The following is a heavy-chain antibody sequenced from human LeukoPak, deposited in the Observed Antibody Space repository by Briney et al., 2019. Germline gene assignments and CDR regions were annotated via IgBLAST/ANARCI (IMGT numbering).Heavy chain of an antibody. J-gene: IGHJ3*02. CDR2: INPSSGNT. V-gene: IGHV1-46*01. Sequence: ASVKVSCKASGYTFISYYIHWVRQAPGQGLEWMGLINPSSGNTPYAQQFQGRVTMTRDTSTSTVYMELSSLRSEDTAVYYCAGGTTNTKGAFDMWGQGTMVTVSS. D-gene: IGHD2-8*01. CDR1: GYTFISYY. CDR3: AGGTTNTKGAFDM.